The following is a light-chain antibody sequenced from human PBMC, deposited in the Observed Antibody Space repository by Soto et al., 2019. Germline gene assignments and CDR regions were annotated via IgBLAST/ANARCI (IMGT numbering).Light chain of an antibody. J-gene: IGLJ3*02. V-gene: IGLV1-44*01. CDR2: SSD. CDR3: AAWDDSLNGWV. Sequence: QSVLTQTPSASGTPGQRVTISCSGSSSKIGSDTINWYQQVPGTAPKLLIYSSDQRPSGVPDRFSGSKSGTSASLAISGLQSDDEADYYCAAWDDSLNGWVFGGGTKLTVL. CDR1: SSKIGSDT.